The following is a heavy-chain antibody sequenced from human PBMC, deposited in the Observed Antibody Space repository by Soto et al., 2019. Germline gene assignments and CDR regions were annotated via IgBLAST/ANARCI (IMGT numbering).Heavy chain of an antibody. Sequence: SETLSLTCTVSNDSISNYYWNWIRQSPGKGLEWIGYISYPGTTNYNPSLKSRVAISLDTSKKQFSLTLSSVTAADTSVYFCARGGVMVTDNWLDPWGQGTLVTVSS. CDR3: ARGGVMVTDNWLDP. CDR1: NDSISNYY. J-gene: IGHJ5*02. V-gene: IGHV4-59*08. D-gene: IGHD2-21*02. CDR2: ISYPGTT.